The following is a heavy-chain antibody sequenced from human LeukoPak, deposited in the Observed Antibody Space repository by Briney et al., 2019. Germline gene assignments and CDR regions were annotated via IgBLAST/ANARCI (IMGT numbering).Heavy chain of an antibody. CDR2: ISAYNGNT. V-gene: IGHV1-18*01. CDR1: GYTFTSYG. J-gene: IGHJ5*02. Sequence: ASVKVSCKASGYTFTSYGISWVRQAPGQGLEWMGWISAYNGNTNYAQKLQGRVTMTTDTSTSTAYMELRSLRSDDTAVYYCARDNSAAYQGGWFDPWGQGTLVTVSS. D-gene: IGHD2-2*01. CDR3: ARDNSAAYQGGWFDP.